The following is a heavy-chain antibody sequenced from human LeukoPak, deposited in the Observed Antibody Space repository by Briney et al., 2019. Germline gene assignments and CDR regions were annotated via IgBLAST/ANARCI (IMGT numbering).Heavy chain of an antibody. Sequence: GGSLRLSCSASGFRFNTYGMHWVRQAPGKGLEWVAVIWYDGSNKYYADSVKGRFTISRDNSKNTLYLQMNSLRAEDTAVYYCARAGFCSGGACYGCDYWGQGTLVAVSS. D-gene: IGHD2-15*01. CDR2: IWYDGSNK. CDR1: GFRFNTYG. J-gene: IGHJ4*02. V-gene: IGHV3-33*08. CDR3: ARAGFCSGGACYGCDY.